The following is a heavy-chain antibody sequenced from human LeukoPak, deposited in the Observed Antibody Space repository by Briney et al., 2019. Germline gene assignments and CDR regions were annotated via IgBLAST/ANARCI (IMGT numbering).Heavy chain of an antibody. D-gene: IGHD3-16*01. CDR2: IYYSGST. CDR3: ARVTRGDYYFDY. CDR1: GGSISSGGYY. V-gene: IGHV4-31*03. J-gene: IGHJ4*02. Sequence: PSETLSLTCTVSGGSISSGGYYWSWIRQHPGKGLEWIGYIYYSGSTYYNPSLKSRVTISVDTSKNQFSLKLGSVTAADTAVYYCARVTRGDYYFDYWGQGTLVTVSS.